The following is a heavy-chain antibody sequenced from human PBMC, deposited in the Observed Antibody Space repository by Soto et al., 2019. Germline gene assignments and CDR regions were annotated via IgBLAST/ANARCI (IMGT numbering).Heavy chain of an antibody. D-gene: IGHD2-15*01. CDR2: IIPILGIA. Sequence: SVKVSCKASGGTFSSYTISWVRQAPGQGLEWMGRIIPILGIANYAQKFQGRVTITADKSTSTAYMELSSLRSEDTAVYYCARDTGYCSGGSCYDGYYFDYWGQGTLVTVSS. CDR3: ARDTGYCSGGSCYDGYYFDY. V-gene: IGHV1-69*04. J-gene: IGHJ4*02. CDR1: GGTFSSYT.